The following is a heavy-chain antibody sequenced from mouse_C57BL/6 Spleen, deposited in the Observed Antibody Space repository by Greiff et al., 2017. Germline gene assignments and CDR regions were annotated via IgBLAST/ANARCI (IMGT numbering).Heavy chain of an antibody. Sequence: QVQLQQPGAELVKPGASVKLSCKASGYTFTSYWMHWVKQRPGRGLEWIGRIVPNSGGTKYNEKFKSKATLTVDKPSSTAYMQLSSLTSEDSAVYYCARQYDYECAYWGQGTLVTVSA. J-gene: IGHJ3*01. CDR3: ARQYDYECAY. CDR2: IVPNSGGT. V-gene: IGHV1-72*01. CDR1: GYTFTSYW. D-gene: IGHD2-4*01.